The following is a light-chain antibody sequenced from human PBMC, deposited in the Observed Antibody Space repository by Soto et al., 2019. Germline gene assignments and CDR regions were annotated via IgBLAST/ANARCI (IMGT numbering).Light chain of an antibody. V-gene: IGKV3-15*01. CDR3: QQYNNWPSLFT. CDR2: GAS. J-gene: IGKJ3*01. CDR1: QSVSSN. Sequence: EIVMTQSPATLSVSPGERATLSCRASQSVSSNLAWYQQKPGQAPRLLIYGASTRATCIPARFSGSGSGTEFTLAISRLQSEDFAVYYCQQYNNWPSLFTFGPGTKGDIK.